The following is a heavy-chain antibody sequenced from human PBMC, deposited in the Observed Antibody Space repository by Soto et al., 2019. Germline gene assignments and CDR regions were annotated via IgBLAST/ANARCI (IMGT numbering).Heavy chain of an antibody. CDR2: IKSKTDGGTT. CDR3: TTLYRRDP. Sequence: QLVESGGGLVKPGGSLRLSCAASGVNFINAWMNWVRQVPGKGLEWIGHIKSKTDGGTTDFGAPVEGRFTMSRDDAESTVYLQMNSLKTEDTAVYYCTTLYRRDPWGQGTLVTVSS. CDR1: GVNFINAW. D-gene: IGHD2-8*01. J-gene: IGHJ5*02. V-gene: IGHV3-15*01.